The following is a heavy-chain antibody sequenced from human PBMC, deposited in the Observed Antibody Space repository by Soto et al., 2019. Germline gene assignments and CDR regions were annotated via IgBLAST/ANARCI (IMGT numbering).Heavy chain of an antibody. CDR1: GYTFTSYA. D-gene: IGHD4-17*01. Sequence: QVQLVQSGAEVKKPGASVKVSCQASGYTFTSYAMHWVRKAPGQRLEWMGWINAGNGNTKYSQKFQGRVNITRDTSASTAYMELSSLRSEDTAVYYCATFTVTTSGYFDYWGQGTLVTVSS. CDR3: ATFTVTTSGYFDY. J-gene: IGHJ4*02. V-gene: IGHV1-3*01. CDR2: INAGNGNT.